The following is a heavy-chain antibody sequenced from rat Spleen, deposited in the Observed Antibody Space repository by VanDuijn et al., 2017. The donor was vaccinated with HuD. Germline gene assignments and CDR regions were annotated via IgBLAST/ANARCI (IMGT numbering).Heavy chain of an antibody. J-gene: IGHJ2*01. CDR3: ARPTTGIPFNY. Sequence: EVQLVESGGGLVQPGRSLKLSCAVSGFTFSDYTMAWVRQAPKKGLEWVAAIIYDGSNTYYRDSVKGRFTVSRDNAKSNLYLQMDSLRSEDTAIYYCARPTTGIPFNYWGQGVMVTVSS. V-gene: IGHV5-17*01. CDR1: GFTFSDYT. D-gene: IGHD1-9*01. CDR2: IIYDGSNT.